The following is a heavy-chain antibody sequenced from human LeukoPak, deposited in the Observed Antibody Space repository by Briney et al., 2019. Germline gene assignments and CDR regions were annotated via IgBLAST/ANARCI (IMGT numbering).Heavy chain of an antibody. D-gene: IGHD4-17*01. CDR3: ARDMYGSATVTTSDY. CDR1: GFTFSSYS. V-gene: IGHV3-48*01. CDR2: ISSSSSTI. Sequence: QSGGSLRLSCAASGFTFSSYSMNWVRQAPGKGLEWVSYISSSSSTIYYANSVKGRFTISRDNAKNSLYLQMNSLRAEDTAVYYCARDMYGSATVTTSDYWGQGTLVTVSS. J-gene: IGHJ4*02.